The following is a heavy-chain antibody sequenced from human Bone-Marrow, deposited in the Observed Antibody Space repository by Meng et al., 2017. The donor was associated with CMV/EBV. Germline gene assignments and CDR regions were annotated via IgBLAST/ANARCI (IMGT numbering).Heavy chain of an antibody. CDR3: ARVPELTLSMDV. CDR1: TFSSYW. D-gene: IGHD1-1*01. V-gene: IGHV4-39*07. Sequence: TFSSYWMSWVRQPPGKGLEWIGSIYYSGSTYYNPSLKSRVTISVDTSKNQFSLKLSSVTAADTAVYYCARVPELTLSMDVWGQGTTVTVSS. J-gene: IGHJ6*02. CDR2: IYYSGST.